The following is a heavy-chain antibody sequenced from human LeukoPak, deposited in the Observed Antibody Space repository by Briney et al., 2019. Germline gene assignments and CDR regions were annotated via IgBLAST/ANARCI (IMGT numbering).Heavy chain of an antibody. V-gene: IGHV4-34*01. D-gene: IGHD4-23*01. CDR3: ARGSAVVTLSAPIDY. Sequence: SETLSLTCAVCGGSFSGYYWSWIRQPPGKGLEWIGEINHSGSTNYNPSLKSRVTISVDTSKNQFSLKLSSVTAADTAVYYCARGSAVVTLSAPIDYWGQGTLVTVSS. J-gene: IGHJ4*02. CDR1: GGSFSGYY. CDR2: INHSGST.